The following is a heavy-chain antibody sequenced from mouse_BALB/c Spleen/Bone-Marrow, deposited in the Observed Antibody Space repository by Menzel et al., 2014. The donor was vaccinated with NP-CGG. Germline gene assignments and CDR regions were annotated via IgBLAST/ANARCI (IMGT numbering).Heavy chain of an antibody. CDR1: GFNIKDTY. J-gene: IGHJ3*01. CDR2: IDPANGNT. V-gene: IGHV14-3*02. CDR3: ANYFNGSSLFAY. D-gene: IGHD1-1*01. Sequence: EVKLMESGAELVKPGASVKLSCTASGFNIKDTYMHWVKQRPEQGLEWIGRIDPANGNTKYDPKFQGKATITADTSSNTAYLQLSSLTSEDTAVYYCANYFNGSSLFAYWGQGTLVTVSA.